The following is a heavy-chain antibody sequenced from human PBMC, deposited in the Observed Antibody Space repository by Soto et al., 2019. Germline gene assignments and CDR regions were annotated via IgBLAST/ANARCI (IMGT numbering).Heavy chain of an antibody. CDR2: AYYSGDT. J-gene: IGHJ5*02. D-gene: IGHD2-8*01. Sequence: LSLTCSVSGGSISRYYWSWIRQPPGKGLEWIGYAYYSGDTVYNPSLKSRVTMAVDTCKNPVSLKLSSVTAADTAVYYCARDRSTYGGGGTGEVKENWFDPWGQGALVTVSS. V-gene: IGHV4-59*01. CDR3: ARDRSTYGGGGTGEVKENWFDP. CDR1: GGSISRYY.